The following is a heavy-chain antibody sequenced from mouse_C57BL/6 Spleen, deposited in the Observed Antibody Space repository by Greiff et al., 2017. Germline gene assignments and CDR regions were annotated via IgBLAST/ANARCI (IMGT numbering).Heavy chain of an antibody. CDR3: ARHEDYGSSYGGYFDY. J-gene: IGHJ2*01. Sequence: QVQLKESGAELVKPGASVKLSCKASGYTFTEYTIHWVKQRSGQGLEWIGWFYPGSGSIKYNEKFKDKATLTADKSSSTVYMELSRLTSEDAAVYFCARHEDYGSSYGGYFDYWGQGTTLTVSS. CDR1: GYTFTEYT. CDR2: FYPGSGSI. V-gene: IGHV1-62-2*01. D-gene: IGHD1-1*01.